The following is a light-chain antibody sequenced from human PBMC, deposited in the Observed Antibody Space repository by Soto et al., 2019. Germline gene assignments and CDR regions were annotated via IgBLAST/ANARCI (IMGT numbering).Light chain of an antibody. V-gene: IGKV1-5*01. CDR2: DAS. J-gene: IGKJ2*01. CDR1: QSISNW. CDR3: QQYNSYSYA. Sequence: DIQMTQSPSTLSASVGDRVTITCRASQSISNWLAWYQQKPGKAPKLLIYDASSWESGVPSRFSGSGSETEFTLTISSLQTDDFAAYYCQQYNSYSYAFGQGTKLDIK.